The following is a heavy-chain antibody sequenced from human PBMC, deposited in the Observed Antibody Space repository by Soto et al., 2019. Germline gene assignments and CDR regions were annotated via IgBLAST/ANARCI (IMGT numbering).Heavy chain of an antibody. CDR2: IYYSGST. CDR1: GGSISSYY. CDR3: ARAERSIMVEFYYFDY. V-gene: IGHV4-59*01. Sequence: PSETLSLTCTVSGGSISSYYWSWIRQPPGKGLEWIGYIYYSGSTNYNPSLKSRVTISVDTSKNQFSLKLSSVTAADTAVYYCARAERSIMVEFYYFDYWGQGTLVTVSS. J-gene: IGHJ4*02. D-gene: IGHD2-8*01.